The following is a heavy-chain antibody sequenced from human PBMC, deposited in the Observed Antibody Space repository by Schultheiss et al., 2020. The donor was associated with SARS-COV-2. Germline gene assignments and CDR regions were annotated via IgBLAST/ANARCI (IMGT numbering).Heavy chain of an antibody. CDR3: ARVPPLEWLLSDYYYGMDV. Sequence: SETLSLTCTVSGGSISSYYWSWIRQPPGKGLEWIGYIYYSGSTNYNPSLKSRVTISVDTSKNQFSLKLSSVTAADTAVYYCARVPPLEWLLSDYYYGMDVWGQGTTVTVSS. CDR2: IYYSGST. J-gene: IGHJ6*02. D-gene: IGHD3-3*01. V-gene: IGHV4-59*01. CDR1: GGSISSYY.